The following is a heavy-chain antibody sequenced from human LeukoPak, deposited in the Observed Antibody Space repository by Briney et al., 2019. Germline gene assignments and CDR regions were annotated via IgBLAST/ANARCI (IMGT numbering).Heavy chain of an antibody. J-gene: IGHJ4*02. Sequence: GGSLRLSCAASGFTFSSYAMHWVRQAPGKGLEWVAVISYDGSNKYYADSVKGRFTISRDNSKNTLHLQMNSLRAEDTAVYYCARGVVWFGELEYYWGQGTLVTVSS. D-gene: IGHD3-10*01. CDR2: ISYDGSNK. CDR1: GFTFSSYA. V-gene: IGHV3-30*04. CDR3: ARGVVWFGELEYY.